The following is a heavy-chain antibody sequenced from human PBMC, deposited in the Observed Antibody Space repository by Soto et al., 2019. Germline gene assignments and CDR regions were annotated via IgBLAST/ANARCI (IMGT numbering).Heavy chain of an antibody. CDR2: IWSDGSNK. CDR1: GFTFSSYG. J-gene: IGHJ4*02. D-gene: IGHD6-25*01. V-gene: IGHV3-33*01. Sequence: QVQLVESGGGVVQPGRSLRLSCAASGFTFSSYGMHWVRQAPGKGLEWVAVIWSDGSNKYYADSVKGRFTISRDNSKNTLDLQMNSLRVEDTAVYYCARDRGAAPFDYWGQGTLVTVSS. CDR3: ARDRGAAPFDY.